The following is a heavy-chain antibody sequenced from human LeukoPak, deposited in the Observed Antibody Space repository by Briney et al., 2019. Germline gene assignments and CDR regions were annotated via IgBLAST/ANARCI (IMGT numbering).Heavy chain of an antibody. CDR1: GFTFSNYA. D-gene: IGHD6-13*01. Sequence: PGASLRLSCAASGFTFSNYAMSWVRQAPGKGLEWVSAICGRGGGTYYADSVKGRFTVSRDDSKNTLYLQMNSLRAEDTAVYYCAKPDSSSWYPEYFQHWGQGTLVTVSS. J-gene: IGHJ1*01. CDR2: ICGRGGGT. CDR3: AKPDSSSWYPEYFQH. V-gene: IGHV3-23*01.